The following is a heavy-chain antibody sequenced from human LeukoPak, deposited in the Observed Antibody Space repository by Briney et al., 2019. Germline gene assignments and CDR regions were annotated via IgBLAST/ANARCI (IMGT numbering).Heavy chain of an antibody. Sequence: TGGSLRLSCAASGFSFSTCAMNWVRQAPGKGLEWVSAISGSGSNTYYADSVKDRFTISRDNSKNTLYLQMNSLGAEDTALYYCAKDVRGYNRPFDYWGQGTLVTVSS. CDR2: ISGSGSNT. CDR3: AKDVRGYNRPFDY. D-gene: IGHD3-10*02. CDR1: GFSFSTCA. J-gene: IGHJ4*02. V-gene: IGHV3-23*01.